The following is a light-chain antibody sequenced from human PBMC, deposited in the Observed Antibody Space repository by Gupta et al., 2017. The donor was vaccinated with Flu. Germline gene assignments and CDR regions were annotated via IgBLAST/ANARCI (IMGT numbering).Light chain of an antibody. J-gene: IGLJ2*01. V-gene: IGLV2-14*03. CDR1: SGDIGGYGY. CDR2: AIA. CDR3: SSYTGSATSVI. Sequence: QSALTQPASVSGSPGQSTTISCSGSSGDIGGYGYVSWYQQHPGLAPKLVIYAIAKRPSGVSSRFSGSRSGNTASLTISGVQAEDEGTYYCSSYTGSATSVIFGGGTKLTVL.